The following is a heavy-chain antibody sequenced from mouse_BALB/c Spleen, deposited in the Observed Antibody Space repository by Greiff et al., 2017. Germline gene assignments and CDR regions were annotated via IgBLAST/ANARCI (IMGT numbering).Heavy chain of an antibody. Sequence: EVQLLESGGGLVQPGGSLKLSCAASGFDFSRYWMSWVRQAPGKGLEWIGEINPDSSTINYTPSLKDKFIISRDNAKNTLYLQMSKVRSEDTALYYCARPTVVATGDWYFDVWGAGTTVTVSS. J-gene: IGHJ1*01. V-gene: IGHV4-1*02. CDR3: ARPTVVATGDWYFDV. D-gene: IGHD1-1*01. CDR1: GFDFSRYW. CDR2: INPDSSTI.